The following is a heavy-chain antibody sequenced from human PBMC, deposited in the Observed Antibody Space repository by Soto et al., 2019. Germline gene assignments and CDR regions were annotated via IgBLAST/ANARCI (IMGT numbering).Heavy chain of an antibody. J-gene: IGHJ4*02. CDR3: ARAMGFGLSDY. CDR1: GYTFTSYA. CDR2: INAGNGNT. Sequence: QVQLVQSGAEVKKPGASVKVSCKASGYTFTSYAMYWVRQAPGQRLEWMGWINAGNGNTKYSQKFQGRVTITRDTSATTAYMQLSSLRSEDTAVYYCARAMGFGLSDYWGQGTLVTVSS. V-gene: IGHV1-3*01. D-gene: IGHD3-10*01.